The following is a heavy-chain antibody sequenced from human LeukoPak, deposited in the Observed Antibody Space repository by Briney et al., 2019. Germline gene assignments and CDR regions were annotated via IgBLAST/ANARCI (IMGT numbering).Heavy chain of an antibody. Sequence: GGSLRLSCAASGFTFSSYGMHWVRQAPGKGLEWVAVISYDGSNKYYADSVKGRFTISRDNSKNTLYLQMNSLRAEDTAVYYCAKDPIAAAGRGPFDPWGQGTLVTVSS. V-gene: IGHV3-30*18. CDR3: AKDPIAAAGRGPFDP. CDR2: ISYDGSNK. J-gene: IGHJ5*02. CDR1: GFTFSSYG. D-gene: IGHD6-13*01.